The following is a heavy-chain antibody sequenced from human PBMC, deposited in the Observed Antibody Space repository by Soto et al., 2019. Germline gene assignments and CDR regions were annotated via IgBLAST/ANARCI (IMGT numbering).Heavy chain of an antibody. D-gene: IGHD3-10*01. CDR3: ARDHGPRGAFDF. CDR1: GGSISSRGYY. V-gene: IGHV4-31*03. J-gene: IGHJ3*01. CDR2: ISYSGTT. Sequence: QVQLQESGPGLVKPSQTLFLTCTVSGGSISSRGYYWDWIRQHPGEGLEWIGYISYSGTTNYNPSLKTRVTISVDTSSNQLSLELSSVTAADPAVYYCARDHGPRGAFDFWGQGTMVTVSS.